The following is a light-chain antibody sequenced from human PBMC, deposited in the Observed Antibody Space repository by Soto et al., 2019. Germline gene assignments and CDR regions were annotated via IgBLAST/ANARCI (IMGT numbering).Light chain of an antibody. Sequence: QAVVTQPASVSGSPGQSIAISCTGSGSDIGIYNFVSWYQQYPGQAPKLIISEVSNRPSGVSNRFSGSKSGNTASLTISGLQAEDEADYFCSSYTGYSPLILFGGGTKLTVL. CDR1: GSDIGIYNF. J-gene: IGLJ2*01. CDR2: EVS. CDR3: SSYTGYSPLIL. V-gene: IGLV2-14*03.